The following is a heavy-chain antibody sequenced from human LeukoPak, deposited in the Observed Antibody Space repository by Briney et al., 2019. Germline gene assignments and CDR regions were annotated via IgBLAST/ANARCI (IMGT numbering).Heavy chain of an antibody. V-gene: IGHV4-38-2*01. CDR1: GYSISSGYY. J-gene: IGHJ6*03. Sequence: SENLSRNGAVSGYSISSGYYWGWIRQPPGKGLEWIGSTYHSGSTYYNPSLKSRVTISVDTSKNQFSLKLSSVTAADTAVYYCARQDYYYYYMDVWGKGTTVTVSS. CDR2: TYHSGST. CDR3: ARQDYYYYYMDV.